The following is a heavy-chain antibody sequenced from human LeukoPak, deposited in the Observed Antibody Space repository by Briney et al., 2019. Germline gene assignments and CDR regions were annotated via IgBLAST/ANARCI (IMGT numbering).Heavy chain of an antibody. CDR2: IWYDGSNK. D-gene: IGHD4-17*01. CDR1: GFTFSSYG. V-gene: IGHV3-33*01. J-gene: IGHJ4*02. CDR3: ARSWGRYGDYHFDY. Sequence: PGRSLRLSCAASGFTFSSYGMHWVRQAPGKGLEWVAVIWYDGSNKYYADSVKGRFTISRDNSKNTLYLQMNSLRAEDTAVYYCARSWGRYGDYHFDYWGQGTLVTVSS.